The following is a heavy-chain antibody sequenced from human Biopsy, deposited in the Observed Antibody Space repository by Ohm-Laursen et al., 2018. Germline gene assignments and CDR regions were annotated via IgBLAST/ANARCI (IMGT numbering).Heavy chain of an antibody. CDR1: GGSIKSYY. D-gene: IGHD1-26*01. CDR2: IYYTGHT. J-gene: IGHJ4*02. CDR3: ARWETTLGRSLDS. V-gene: IGHV4-59*12. Sequence: SEALSLTCTVSGGSIKSYYWNWIRQSPGKGLEWIGFIYYTGHTNYNPSLRSRVTMSADTSKNQFSLNLRSVTAADTAVYFCARWETTLGRSLDSCGQGTLVTVPS.